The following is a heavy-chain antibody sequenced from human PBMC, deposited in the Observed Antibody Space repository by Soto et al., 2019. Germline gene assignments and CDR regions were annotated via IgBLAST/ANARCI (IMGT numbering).Heavy chain of an antibody. Sequence: SETLSLTCTVSGGSISSYYWGWIRQPPGKGLEWIGSIYYSGSTYYNPSLKSRVTISVDTSKNQFSLKLSSVTAADTAVYYCASQGIRYYYDFWSGYFTWFDPWGQGTLVTVSS. V-gene: IGHV4-39*01. CDR1: GGSISSYY. J-gene: IGHJ5*02. CDR2: IYYSGST. D-gene: IGHD3-3*01. CDR3: ASQGIRYYYDFWSGYFTWFDP.